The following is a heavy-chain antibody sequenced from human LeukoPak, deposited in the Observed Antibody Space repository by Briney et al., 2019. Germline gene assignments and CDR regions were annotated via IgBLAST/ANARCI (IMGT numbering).Heavy chain of an antibody. Sequence: PSETLSLTCTVSGGSISSYYWSWIRQPPGKGLEWIGYISSSGSTNYNPSLESRVTISVDTSKNRLSLKLSSVTAADTAVYYCARYSSSQGWFDPWGQGTLVTVSS. CDR2: ISSSGST. J-gene: IGHJ5*02. D-gene: IGHD2-2*01. CDR1: GGSISSYY. V-gene: IGHV4-59*01. CDR3: ARYSSSQGWFDP.